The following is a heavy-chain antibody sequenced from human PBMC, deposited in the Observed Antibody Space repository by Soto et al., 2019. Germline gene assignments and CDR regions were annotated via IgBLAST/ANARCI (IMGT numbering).Heavy chain of an antibody. Sequence: ASVKVSCKASGYTFNTYGITWVRQAPGQGLEWMGWINPYNGNTKFAQKLQDRVTMTTATSTSTAYMELASLRSDDTAVYYCARRAAAVYDAFDIWGQGTMVTVSS. D-gene: IGHD6-13*01. V-gene: IGHV1-18*01. CDR1: GYTFNTYG. CDR2: INPYNGNT. J-gene: IGHJ3*02. CDR3: ARRAAAVYDAFDI.